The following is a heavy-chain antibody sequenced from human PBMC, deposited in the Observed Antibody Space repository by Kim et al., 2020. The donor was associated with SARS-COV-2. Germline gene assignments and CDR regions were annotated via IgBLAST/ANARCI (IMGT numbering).Heavy chain of an antibody. V-gene: IGHV1-18*01. J-gene: IGHJ6*02. D-gene: IGHD1-26*01. Sequence: ASVKVSCKASGYTFTSYGISWVRQAPGQGLEWMGWISAYNGNTNYAQKLQGRVTMTTDTSTSTAYMELRSLRSDDTAVYYCAREYGRGQPNYYYYGMDVWGQGTTVTVSS. CDR1: GYTFTSYG. CDR3: AREYGRGQPNYYYYGMDV. CDR2: ISAYNGNT.